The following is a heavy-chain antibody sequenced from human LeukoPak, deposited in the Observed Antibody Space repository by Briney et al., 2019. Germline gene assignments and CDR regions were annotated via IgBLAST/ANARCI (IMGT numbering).Heavy chain of an antibody. CDR2: INTDGGST. V-gene: IGHV3-74*01. CDR3: ARTRRNSGSYYGDY. CDR1: GFTFSSYW. Sequence: GGSLRLSCAASGFTFSSYWMHWVRQAPGEGLVWVSRINTDGGSTSYADSVKGRFTISRDNAKNTLYLQMNSLRADDTAVYYCARTRRNSGSYYGDYWGQGTLVTVSS. J-gene: IGHJ4*02. D-gene: IGHD1-26*01.